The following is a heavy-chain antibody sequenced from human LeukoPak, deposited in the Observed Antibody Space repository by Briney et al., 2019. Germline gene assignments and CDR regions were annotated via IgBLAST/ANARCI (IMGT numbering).Heavy chain of an antibody. J-gene: IGHJ4*02. CDR1: GFTFSSYS. CDR2: ISSSSSYI. Sequence: GGSLRLSCAASGFTFSSYSMNWVRQAPGKGLEWVSSISSSSSYIYYADSVKGRFTISRDNAKNSLYLQMNSLRAEDTAVYYCARDRSSGWYRYYFDYWGQGTLVTVSS. D-gene: IGHD6-19*01. CDR3: ARDRSSGWYRYYFDY. V-gene: IGHV3-21*01.